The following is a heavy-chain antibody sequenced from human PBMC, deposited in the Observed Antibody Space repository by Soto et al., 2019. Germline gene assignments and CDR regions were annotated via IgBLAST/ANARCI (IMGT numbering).Heavy chain of an antibody. CDR2: IYTSGST. V-gene: IGHV4-4*07. CDR1: GGSISSYY. Sequence: SETLSLTCTVSGGSISSYYWSCIRQPAGKGLEWIGRIYTSGSTNYNPSLKSRVTMSVDTSKNQFSLKLSSVTAADTAVYYCAGSYYYDSSGYPYYYGMDVWGQGTTVTVSS. CDR3: AGSYYYDSSGYPYYYGMDV. D-gene: IGHD3-22*01. J-gene: IGHJ6*02.